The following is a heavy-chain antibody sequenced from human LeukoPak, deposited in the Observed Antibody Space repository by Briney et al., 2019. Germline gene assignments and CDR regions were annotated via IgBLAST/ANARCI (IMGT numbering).Heavy chain of an antibody. Sequence: APVKVSCKASGGTFSSYAISWVRQAPGQGLEWMGGIIPIFGTANYAQKFQGRVTITTDESTSTAYMELSSLRSEDTAMYYCARVSPACDAFDIWGRGTMVTVSS. CDR2: IIPIFGTA. CDR3: ARVSPACDAFDI. CDR1: GGTFSSYA. J-gene: IGHJ3*02. V-gene: IGHV1-69*05.